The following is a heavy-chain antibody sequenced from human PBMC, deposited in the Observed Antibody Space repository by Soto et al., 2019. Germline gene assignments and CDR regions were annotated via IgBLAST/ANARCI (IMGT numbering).Heavy chain of an antibody. V-gene: IGHV3-9*01. D-gene: IGHD2-15*01. CDR2: VSWNSEIV. CDR3: AKDRGPCSGNKCYSLYYYYGMDV. CDR1: GFKFGDYA. Sequence: EVQLVESGGGLVQPGRSLRLSCEASGFKFGDYAMHWVRQAPGKGLEWVSGVSWNSEIVGYADSVKGRFTISRDNAKNFLYLEMNSLRTEDTALYYCAKDRGPCSGNKCYSLYYYYGMDVWGQGTTVTVSS. J-gene: IGHJ6*02.